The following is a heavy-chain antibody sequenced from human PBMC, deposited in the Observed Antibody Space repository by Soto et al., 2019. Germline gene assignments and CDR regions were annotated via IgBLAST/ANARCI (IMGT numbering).Heavy chain of an antibody. CDR2: IYYTGNS. CDR1: NGSISTNGHY. J-gene: IGHJ4*02. Sequence: QVQLQESGPELVKSSQTLSLTCTVSNGSISTNGHYWTWIRQRPGKGLEWIAYIYYTGNSYYNPSLKSRLTISIDTSKNQFSLTLRSVTAADTAVYYCAREQWGVDSWGQGTLVTVSS. V-gene: IGHV4-31*03. D-gene: IGHD6-19*01. CDR3: AREQWGVDS.